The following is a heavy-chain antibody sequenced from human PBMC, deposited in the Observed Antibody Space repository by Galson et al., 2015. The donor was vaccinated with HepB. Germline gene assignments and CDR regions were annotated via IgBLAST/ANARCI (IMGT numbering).Heavy chain of an antibody. D-gene: IGHD1-14*01. CDR1: GFIFSSYE. CDR3: VRDYPYTRASPIDY. Sequence: SLRLSCAASGFIFSSYEMNWVRQAPGKGLEWVSGIRSSSTHTSYAASVKGRFTISRDNSKNTLYLQMNSLRAEDTAVYYCVRDYPYTRASPIDYWGQGTLVTVSS. J-gene: IGHJ4*02. CDR2: IRSSSTHT. V-gene: IGHV3-21*06.